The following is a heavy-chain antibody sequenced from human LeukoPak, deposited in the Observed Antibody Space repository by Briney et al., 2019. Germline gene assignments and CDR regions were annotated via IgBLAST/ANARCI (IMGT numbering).Heavy chain of an antibody. CDR1: GGSISSYY. J-gene: IGHJ4*02. CDR3: ARDLGYGEFDY. CDR2: IYYSGST. Sequence: SETLSLTCTASGGSISSYYWSWIRQPPGKGLEWIGYIYYSGSTNYNPSHKNRVTISVDTSKNQFSLKLSSVTAEDTAVYYCARDLGYGEFDYWGQGTLVTVSS. V-gene: IGHV4-59*12. D-gene: IGHD4-17*01.